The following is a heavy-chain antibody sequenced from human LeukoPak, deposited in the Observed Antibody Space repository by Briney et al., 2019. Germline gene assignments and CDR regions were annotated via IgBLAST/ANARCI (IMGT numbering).Heavy chain of an antibody. CDR1: GGSFSGYY. D-gene: IGHD5-24*01. CDR3: ARADGYNPFDY. Sequence: SETLSLTCAVYGGSFSGYYWSWIRQPPGKGLEWIGYIYYSGSTNYNPSLKSRVTISVDTPKNQFSLKLSSVTAADTAVYYCARADGYNPFDYWGQGTLVTVSS. V-gene: IGHV4-59*12. J-gene: IGHJ4*02. CDR2: IYYSGST.